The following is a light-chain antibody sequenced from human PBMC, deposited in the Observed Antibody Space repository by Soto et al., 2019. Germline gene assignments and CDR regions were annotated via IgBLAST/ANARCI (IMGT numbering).Light chain of an antibody. CDR2: GAS. V-gene: IGKV3-20*01. CDR3: QQYVTSPLA. CDR1: QSVSSSF. J-gene: IGKJ1*01. Sequence: EIVLTQSPVTLSLSPGERATLSCRASQSVSSSFLAWYQQKPGQAPRLLIYGASNRATGIPDTFSGSGSGTDFTLTISRLEPEDFAVYYCQQYVTSPLAFGQGTKLAIE.